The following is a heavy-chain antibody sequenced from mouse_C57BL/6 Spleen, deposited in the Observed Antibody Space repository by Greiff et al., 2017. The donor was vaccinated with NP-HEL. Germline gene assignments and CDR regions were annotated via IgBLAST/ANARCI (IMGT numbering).Heavy chain of an antibody. Sequence: EVKLVESGGDLVKPGGSLKLSCAASGFTFSSYGMSWVRQTPDKRLEWVATISSGGSYTYYPDSVKGRFTISRDNAKNTLYLQMSSLKSEDTAMYYCARGDSSYAMDYWGQGTSVTVSS. CDR2: ISSGGSYT. V-gene: IGHV5-6*01. D-gene: IGHD1-1*01. J-gene: IGHJ4*01. CDR3: ARGDSSYAMDY. CDR1: GFTFSSYG.